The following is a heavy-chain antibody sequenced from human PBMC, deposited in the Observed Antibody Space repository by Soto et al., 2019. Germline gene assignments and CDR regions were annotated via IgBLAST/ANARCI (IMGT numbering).Heavy chain of an antibody. J-gene: IGHJ6*02. CDR1: EYTFIGFH. Sequence: QVQLVQSGAEVKKPGASVKVSCEASEYTFIGFHLHWVRQAPGQGLEWMGWINPKSGDTKNAQKFQGRVTLTRDTSISTGYMELSRLESNDTAVYYCAKGLWTVGHCTGGSCYDGMDVWGQGTTVTVSS. D-gene: IGHD2-15*01. CDR3: AKGLWTVGHCTGGSCYDGMDV. CDR2: INPKSGDT. V-gene: IGHV1-2*02.